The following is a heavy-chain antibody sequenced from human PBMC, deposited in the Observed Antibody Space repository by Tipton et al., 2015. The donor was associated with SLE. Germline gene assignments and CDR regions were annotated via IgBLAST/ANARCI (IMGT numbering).Heavy chain of an antibody. CDR2: ISYTGST. CDR3: ARHGDILTGYLHFDY. CDR1: GGSISGYY. V-gene: IGHV4-59*08. Sequence: TLSLTCTVSGGSISGYYWSWIRQSPGKGLEWIGYISYTGSTTLNPSPKSRVTISLDTSKNNFSLKLNSVTAADTAVYYCARHGDILTGYLHFDYWGQGTLVTVSS. J-gene: IGHJ4*02. D-gene: IGHD3-9*01.